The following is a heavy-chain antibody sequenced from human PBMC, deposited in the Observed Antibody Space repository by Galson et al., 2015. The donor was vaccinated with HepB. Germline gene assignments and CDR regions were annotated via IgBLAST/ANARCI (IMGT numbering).Heavy chain of an antibody. CDR2: IYYSGST. V-gene: IGHV4-59*01. CDR3: ARGVVPAAIMRYSYGPEDAFDI. J-gene: IGHJ3*02. Sequence: SETLSLTCTVSGGSISSYYWSWIRQPPGKGLEWIGYIYYSGSTNYNPSLKSRVTISVDTSKNQFSLKLSSVTAADTAVYYCARGVVPAAIMRYSYGPEDAFDIWGQGTMVTVSS. CDR1: GGSISSYY. D-gene: IGHD2-2*01.